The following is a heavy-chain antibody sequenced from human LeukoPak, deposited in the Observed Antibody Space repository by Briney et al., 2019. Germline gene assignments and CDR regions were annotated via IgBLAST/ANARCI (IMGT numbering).Heavy chain of an antibody. J-gene: IGHJ3*02. V-gene: IGHV4-30-2*01. Sequence: SETLSLTCAVSGGSISSGGSPWSWIRQPPGKGLEWIGYIYHSGSTYYNPSLKSRVTISVDRSKNQFSLKLSSVTAADTAVYYCARHEEGARFLEWPHDAFDIWGQGTMVTVSS. CDR1: GGSISSGGSP. CDR2: IYHSGST. CDR3: ARHEEGARFLEWPHDAFDI. D-gene: IGHD3-3*01.